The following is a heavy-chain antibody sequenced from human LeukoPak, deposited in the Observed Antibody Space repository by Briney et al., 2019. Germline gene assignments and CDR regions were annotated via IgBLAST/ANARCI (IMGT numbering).Heavy chain of an antibody. CDR3: AREGYCGGGSCYGTLDI. V-gene: IGHV3-74*01. CDR1: GXTFSSYW. CDR2: IKSDGSSI. J-gene: IGHJ3*02. Sequence: PGGSLRLSCAASGXTFSSYWMHWVRQAPGKGLVWVSRIKSDGSSIRYADSVKGRFTISRDNAKNTLWLQMNSLRAEDTAVYYCAREGYCGGGSCYGTLDIWGQGTMVTVSS. D-gene: IGHD2-15*01.